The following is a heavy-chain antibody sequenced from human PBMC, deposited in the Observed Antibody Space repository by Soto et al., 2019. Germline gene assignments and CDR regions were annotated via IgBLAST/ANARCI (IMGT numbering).Heavy chain of an antibody. CDR1: GGTFSSYT. CDR3: ATLLSITMVRGLSNAFDI. Sequence: GASVKVSCKASGGTFSSYTISWVRQAPGQGLEWMGRIIPILGIANYAQKFQGRVTITADKSTSTAYMELSSLRSEDTAVYYCATLLSITMVRGLSNAFDIWGQGTMVTVSS. V-gene: IGHV1-69*02. D-gene: IGHD3-10*01. CDR2: IIPILGIA. J-gene: IGHJ3*02.